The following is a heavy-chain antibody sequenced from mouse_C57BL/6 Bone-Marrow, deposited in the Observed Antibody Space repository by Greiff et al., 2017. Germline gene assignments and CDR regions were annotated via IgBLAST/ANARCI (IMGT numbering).Heavy chain of an antibody. CDR2: IHPNSGST. Sequence: QVQLQQPGAELVKPGASVKLSCKASGYTFTSYWMHWVKQRPGQGLEWIGMIHPNSGSTNYNEKFKSKATLTVDNSSSTAYMQLSSLTSEDSAVYYCARDPSYYAMDYWGQGTSVTVSS. CDR3: ARDPSYYAMDY. CDR1: GYTFTSYW. J-gene: IGHJ4*01. V-gene: IGHV1-64*01.